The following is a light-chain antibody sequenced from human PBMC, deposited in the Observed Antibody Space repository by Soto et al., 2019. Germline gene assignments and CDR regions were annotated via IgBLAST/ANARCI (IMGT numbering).Light chain of an antibody. Sequence: EIVLTQSPGTLSLSPGERATLSCRASQSVSSSYLVWYQQKPGQAHRLLIYGASSRATGIPDRFSGSGSGTDFTLTISRLEPEDFAVYYCQQHTSSPHMYTFGQVTKVEIK. V-gene: IGKV3-20*01. CDR3: QQHTSSPHMYT. CDR1: QSVSSSY. CDR2: GAS. J-gene: IGKJ2*01.